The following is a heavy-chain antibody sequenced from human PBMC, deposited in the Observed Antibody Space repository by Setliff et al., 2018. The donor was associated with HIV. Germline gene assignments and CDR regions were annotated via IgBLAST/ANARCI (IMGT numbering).Heavy chain of an antibody. CDR3: ARAYDYSNYFHYYMGV. CDR1: GDSISDYY. J-gene: IGHJ6*03. D-gene: IGHD4-4*01. Sequence: TSETLSLTCTVSGDSISDYYWTWIRQPPGKGLEWIGYIYYSGSTNYNPSLKSRVTISVDTSKNQFSLKLTSLTAADTAVYYCARAYDYSNYFHYYMGVWGKGTTVTVSS. CDR2: IYYSGST. V-gene: IGHV4-59*01.